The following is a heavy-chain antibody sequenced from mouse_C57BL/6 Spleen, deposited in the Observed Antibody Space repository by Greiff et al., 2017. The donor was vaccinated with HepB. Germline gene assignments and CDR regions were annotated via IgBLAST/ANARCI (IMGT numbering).Heavy chain of an antibody. V-gene: IGHV1-5*01. CDR1: GYTFTSYW. Sequence: VQLQQSGTVLARPGASVKMSCKTSGYTFTSYWMHWVKQRPGQGLEWIGAIYPGNSDTSYNQKFKGKAKLTAVTSASTAYMELSSLTNEDSAVYYCTREDSLAYWGQGTLVAVSA. CDR2: IYPGNSDT. CDR3: TREDSLAY. J-gene: IGHJ3*01.